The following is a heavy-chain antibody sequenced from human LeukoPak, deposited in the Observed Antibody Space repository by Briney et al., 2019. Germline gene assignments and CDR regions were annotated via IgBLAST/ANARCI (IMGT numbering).Heavy chain of an antibody. D-gene: IGHD3-22*01. Sequence: GGSLRLSCAASGFTFSSYAMHWVRQAPGKGLEWVAVISYDGSNKYYADSVKGRFTISRDNSKNTLYLQMNSLRAEDTAVYYCASLPGPYDSSGYPSGYYFDYWGQGTLVTLSS. J-gene: IGHJ4*02. CDR1: GFTFSSYA. CDR2: ISYDGSNK. CDR3: ASLPGPYDSSGYPSGYYFDY. V-gene: IGHV3-30-3*01.